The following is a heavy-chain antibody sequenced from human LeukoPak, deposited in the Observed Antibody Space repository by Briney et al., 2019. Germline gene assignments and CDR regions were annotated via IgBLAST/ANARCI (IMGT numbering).Heavy chain of an antibody. CDR2: IIAIFGTA. D-gene: IGHD2-2*01. CDR1: GGTFNSYA. CDR3: ARTGDVGLYCSSTSCYPYFDY. J-gene: IGHJ4*02. Sequence: SVKVSCKASGGTFNSYAISWGRQAPGQGGEWMGGIIAIFGTANYAQKLQGRVTITADETTRTDYMEMRRLRDEETAVYYCARTGDVGLYCSSTSCYPYFDYWGPGTLVTVSS. V-gene: IGHV1-69*13.